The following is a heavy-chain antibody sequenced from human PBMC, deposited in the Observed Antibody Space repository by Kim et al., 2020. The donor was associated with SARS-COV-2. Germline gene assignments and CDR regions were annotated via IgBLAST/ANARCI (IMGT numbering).Heavy chain of an antibody. V-gene: IGHV3-23*01. J-gene: IGHJ4*02. CDR2: ISGSGGST. CDR3: AKMPLGLTRITMVRGPVDY. Sequence: GGSLRLSCAASGFTFSSYAMSWVRQAPGKGLEWVSAISGSGGSTYYADSVKGRFTISRDNSKNTLYLQMNSLRAEDTAVYYCAKMPLGLTRITMVRGPVDYWGQGTLVTVSS. CDR1: GFTFSSYA. D-gene: IGHD3-10*01.